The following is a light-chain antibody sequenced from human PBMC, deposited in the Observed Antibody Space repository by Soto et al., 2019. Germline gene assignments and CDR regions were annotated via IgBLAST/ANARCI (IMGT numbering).Light chain of an antibody. J-gene: IGKJ5*01. V-gene: IGKV3-15*01. CDR1: QSVSSN. Sequence: EIVMTQSPATLSVSPGERATLSCRASQSVSSNLAWYQQKPGQAPRLLIYGASTRATGIPDRFSGSGSGTDFTLTINSLEPEDFAVYYCQQRSNWPPFFGQGTRLEIK. CDR2: GAS. CDR3: QQRSNWPPF.